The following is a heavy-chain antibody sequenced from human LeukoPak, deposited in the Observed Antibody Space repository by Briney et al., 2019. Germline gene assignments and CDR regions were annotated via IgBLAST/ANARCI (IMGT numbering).Heavy chain of an antibody. CDR3: ARARGYSYDYYYYYMDV. CDR1: GYTFTSYY. V-gene: IGHV1-46*04. CDR2: INPSGGRT. J-gene: IGHJ6*03. D-gene: IGHD5-18*01. Sequence: ASVKVSCKASGYTFTSYYMHWVRQAPGQGLEWMGIINPSGGRTSYAQKLQGRVTMTRDMSTSTVYMELSSLRSEDTAVYYCARARGYSYDYYYYYMDVWGKGTTVTVSS.